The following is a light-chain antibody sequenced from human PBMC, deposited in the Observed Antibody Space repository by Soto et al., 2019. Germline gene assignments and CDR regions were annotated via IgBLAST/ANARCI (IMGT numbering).Light chain of an antibody. CDR3: QQYGTSPPMYT. Sequence: EIVLTQSPGTLSLSPGERATLSCRASQSANSNYLAWYQQKPGQAPRLLIYGASNRANGIPDRFSASGSGTDFTLTINRLQPEDDAVYYWQQYGTSPPMYTFGQGTKLEIK. V-gene: IGKV3-20*01. CDR2: GAS. J-gene: IGKJ2*01. CDR1: QSANSNY.